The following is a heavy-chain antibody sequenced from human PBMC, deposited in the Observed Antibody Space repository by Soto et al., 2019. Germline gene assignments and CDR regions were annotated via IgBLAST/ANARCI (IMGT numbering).Heavy chain of an antibody. D-gene: IGHD3-10*01. V-gene: IGHV3-64*01. CDR3: ARGRFYYGSGSELDY. J-gene: IGHJ4*02. CDR2: IRNNGGNT. Sequence: GGSLRLSCAASGFTFSSNTMSWVRQAPGKGLEYVSGIRNNGGNTYYANSVKGRFTISRDNSKNTLYLQMGSLRAEDMAVYYCARGRFYYGSGSELDYWGQGTLVTVSS. CDR1: GFTFSSNT.